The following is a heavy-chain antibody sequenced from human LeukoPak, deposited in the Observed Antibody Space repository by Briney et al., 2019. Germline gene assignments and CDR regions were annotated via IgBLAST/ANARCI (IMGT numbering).Heavy chain of an antibody. CDR2: IYYSGST. J-gene: IGHJ4*02. D-gene: IGHD3-22*01. CDR1: GFTVSSNY. CDR3: ARWQTGASMIVIGD. Sequence: GSLRLSCAASGFTVSSNYMSWVRQAPGKGLEWIGSIYYSGSTYYNPSLKSRVTISVDTSKNQFSLKLGSVTAADTAVYYCARWQTGASMIVIGDWGQGTLVTVSS. V-gene: IGHV4-39*07.